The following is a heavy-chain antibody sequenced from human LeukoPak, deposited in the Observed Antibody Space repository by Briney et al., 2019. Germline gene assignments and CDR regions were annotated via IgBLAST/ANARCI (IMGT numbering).Heavy chain of an antibody. CDR2: ISGSGGST. V-gene: IGHV3-23*01. Sequence: PGGSLRLSCAASGFTFSSYAMSWVRQAPGKGLEWVSAISGSGGSTYYADSVKGRFTISRDNSKNTLYLQMNSLRAEDTAVYYCAKGAYYYDSSGYYYYFDSWGQGTLVTVSS. J-gene: IGHJ4*02. CDR3: AKGAYYYDSSGYYYYFDS. CDR1: GFTFSSYA. D-gene: IGHD3-22*01.